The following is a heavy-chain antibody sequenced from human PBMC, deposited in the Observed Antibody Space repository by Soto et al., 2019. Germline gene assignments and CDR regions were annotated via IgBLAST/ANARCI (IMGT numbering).Heavy chain of an antibody. Sequence: QVQLQQWGAGLLKPSETLSLTCAVYGGSFSGYYWSWIRQPPGKGLEWIGEINHSGSTNYNPSLKSRVTISVDTSKNQFSLKLSSVTAADTAVYYCARGRRSIAARPRGNWFDPWGQGTLVTVSS. CDR1: GGSFSGYY. J-gene: IGHJ5*02. V-gene: IGHV4-34*01. CDR2: INHSGST. D-gene: IGHD6-6*01. CDR3: ARGRRSIAARPRGNWFDP.